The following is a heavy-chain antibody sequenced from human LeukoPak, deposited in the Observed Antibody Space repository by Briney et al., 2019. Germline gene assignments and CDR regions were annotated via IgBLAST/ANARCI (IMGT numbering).Heavy chain of an antibody. CDR1: GFTFSSYG. V-gene: IGHV3-33*03. CDR2: IWHDGTEK. J-gene: IGHJ5*02. CDR3: AKGLGVGYCSGGSCYNNWLDP. D-gene: IGHD2-15*01. Sequence: GGSLRLSCAPSGFTFSSYGMHWVRQAPGKGLEWVAVIWHDGTEKHYADSVKGRFAISRHSSKATLYLQMSSLRAEYTAIYYCAKGLGVGYCSGGSCYNNWLDPWGQGTLVTVSS.